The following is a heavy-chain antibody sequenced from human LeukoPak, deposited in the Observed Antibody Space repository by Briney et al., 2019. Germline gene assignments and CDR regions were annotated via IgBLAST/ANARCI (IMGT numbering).Heavy chain of an antibody. D-gene: IGHD2-21*01. Sequence: GGALRLSCGASGFIFRSYAMSWVRQAPGKGLEWVSTISGSGGSPFYADSVRDRFTISRDNPKNTVYLQMNSLGDEDTAVYYCAKGSGVVIASPFDYWGQGTLVAVSS. CDR3: AKGSGVVIASPFDY. V-gene: IGHV3-23*01. CDR2: ISGSGGSP. CDR1: GFIFRSYA. J-gene: IGHJ4*02.